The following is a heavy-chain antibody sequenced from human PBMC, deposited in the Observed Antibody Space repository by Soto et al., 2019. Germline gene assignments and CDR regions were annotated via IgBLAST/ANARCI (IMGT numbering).Heavy chain of an antibody. CDR2: IYYSGRT. D-gene: IGHD2-15*01. V-gene: IGHV4-61*01. J-gene: IGHJ4*02. CDR3: AREGRTIGYCSGGSCDLGLGY. Sequence: QVQLQESGPGLVKPSETLSLTCTVSGGSVSSGSYYWSWIRQPPGKGLEWIGYIYYSGRTNYNPSLKSRVTITVDTSKDQCSLKLSSVTAADTAVYYCAREGRTIGYCSGGSCDLGLGYWGQGTLVTVSS. CDR1: GGSVSSGSYY.